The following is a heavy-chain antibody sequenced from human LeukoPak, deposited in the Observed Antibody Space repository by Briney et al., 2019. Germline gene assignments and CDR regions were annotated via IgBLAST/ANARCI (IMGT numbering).Heavy chain of an antibody. J-gene: IGHJ5*02. CDR3: AKDAIPITIFGVVIGWFDP. CDR2: ISGSGGST. Sequence: GGSLRLSCAASGFTFSSYAMNWVRQAPGKGLEWVSAISGSGGSTYYADSVKGRFTISRDNSKNTLYLQMNSLRAEDTAVYYCAKDAIPITIFGVVIGWFDPWGQGTLVTVSS. D-gene: IGHD3-3*01. V-gene: IGHV3-23*01. CDR1: GFTFSSYA.